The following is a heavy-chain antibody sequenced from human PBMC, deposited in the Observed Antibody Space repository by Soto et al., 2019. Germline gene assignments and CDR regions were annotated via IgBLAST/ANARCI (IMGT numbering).Heavy chain of an antibody. CDR1: GYTFTSYD. D-gene: IGHD3-3*01. Sequence: VKVSCKASGYTFTSYDINWVRQTTGQGLEWMGWMNPNSGNTGYAQKFHGRVTMTRNTSISTAYMELSSLRSEDTAVYYCARDLRFNSGYDFWSGYYSSGDMDVWGQGTTVTVS. J-gene: IGHJ6*02. CDR2: MNPNSGNT. V-gene: IGHV1-8*01. CDR3: ARDLRFNSGYDFWSGYYSSGDMDV.